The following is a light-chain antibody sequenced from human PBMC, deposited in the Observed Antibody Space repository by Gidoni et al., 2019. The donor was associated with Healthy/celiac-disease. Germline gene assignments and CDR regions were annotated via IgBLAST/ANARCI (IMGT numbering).Light chain of an antibody. CDR1: SSDVGGYNY. V-gene: IGLV2-14*01. CDR2: EVS. Sequence: QSALTQPASVSGSPGQSITISCPGTSSDVGGYNYVSWYQQHPGNAPKLMIYEVSNRPSGVSNRFSGSKSGNTASLTISGLQAEDEADYYCSSYTSSSTRVFGGGTKLTVL. J-gene: IGLJ3*02. CDR3: SSYTSSSTRV.